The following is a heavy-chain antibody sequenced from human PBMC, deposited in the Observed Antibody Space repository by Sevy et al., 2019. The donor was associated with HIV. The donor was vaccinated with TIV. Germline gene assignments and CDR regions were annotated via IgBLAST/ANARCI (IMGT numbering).Heavy chain of an antibody. CDR3: AIVHPDEHYFDY. Sequence: EGSLRLSCAASGFTFSSYSMNWVLQAPGKGLEWVSYISSSSSTIYYADSVKGRFTISRDNAKNSLYLQMNSLRDEDTAVYYCAIVHPDEHYFDYWGQGTLVTVSS. V-gene: IGHV3-48*02. CDR2: ISSSSSTI. CDR1: GFTFSSYS. J-gene: IGHJ4*02.